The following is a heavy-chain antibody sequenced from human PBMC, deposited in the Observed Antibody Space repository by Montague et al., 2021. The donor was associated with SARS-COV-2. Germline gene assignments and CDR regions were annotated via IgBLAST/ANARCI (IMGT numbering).Heavy chain of an antibody. D-gene: IGHD6-13*01. Sequence: SLRLSCAASGFTLSSYWMNWVRQAPGEGLHWVSRISNDGSSTEYADSVKGRFTISRDNAKNTLYLQMNSLRAEDTAVYYCARDPTYSIWDTFDIWGLGTMVTVSS. V-gene: IGHV3-74*01. CDR2: ISNDGSST. CDR1: GFTLSSYW. J-gene: IGHJ3*02. CDR3: ARDPTYSIWDTFDI.